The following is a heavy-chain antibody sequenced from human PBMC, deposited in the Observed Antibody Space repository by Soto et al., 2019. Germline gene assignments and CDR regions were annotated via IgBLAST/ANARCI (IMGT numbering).Heavy chain of an antibody. CDR1: GFSFGGYA. CDR2: ISGSGATT. CDR3: AKGSRGYTGYVFDY. D-gene: IGHD5-12*01. J-gene: IGHJ4*02. Sequence: GGSLRLSCATSGFSFGGYAMSWVRQAPGKGLDWVSSISGSGATTYYTNSVKGRFTISRDNSKNTVYLQMNSLRAEDTGVYYCAKGSRGYTGYVFDYWGQGALVTVSS. V-gene: IGHV3-23*01.